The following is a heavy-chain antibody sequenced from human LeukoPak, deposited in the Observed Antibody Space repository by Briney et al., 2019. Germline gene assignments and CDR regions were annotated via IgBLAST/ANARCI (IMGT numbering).Heavy chain of an antibody. V-gene: IGHV3-21*01. D-gene: IGHD3-9*01. CDR2: ISSSSSYI. Sequence: GGSLRLSCAASGFTFSSYSMNLVRQAPGKGLEWASTISSSSSYIYYADSVKGRFTISRDNAKNSLYLQMNSLRAEDTAVYYCARDPTYYDILTDFFDYWGQGTLVTVSS. J-gene: IGHJ4*02. CDR3: ARDPTYYDILTDFFDY. CDR1: GFTFSSYS.